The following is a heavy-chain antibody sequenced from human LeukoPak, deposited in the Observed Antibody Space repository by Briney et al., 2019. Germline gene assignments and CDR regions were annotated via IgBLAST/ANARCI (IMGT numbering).Heavy chain of an antibody. CDR1: GFTFSSYG. CDR3: AKDPFTSGANWFDP. D-gene: IGHD1-26*01. CDR2: ISYDGSNK. J-gene: IGHJ5*02. Sequence: GGSLRLSCAASGFTFSSYGMHWVRQAPGKGLEWVAVISYDGSNKYYADSVKGRFTISRDNSKNTLYLQMNSLRAEDTAVYYCAKDPFTSGANWFDPWGQGTLVTVSS. V-gene: IGHV3-30*18.